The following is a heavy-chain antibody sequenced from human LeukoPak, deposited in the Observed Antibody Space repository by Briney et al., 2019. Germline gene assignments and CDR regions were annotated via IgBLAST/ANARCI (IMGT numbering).Heavy chain of an antibody. V-gene: IGHV3-11*04. Sequence: GGSLRLSCAASGFTFSVYYMSWIRQAPGKGLEWVSYISSSGSTIYYADSVKGRFTISRDNAKNSLYLQMNSLGAEDTAVYYCARDLPRLGYCSGGSCSLDYWGQGTLVTVSS. CDR3: ARDLPRLGYCSGGSCSLDY. CDR2: ISSSGSTI. J-gene: IGHJ4*02. CDR1: GFTFSVYY. D-gene: IGHD2-15*01.